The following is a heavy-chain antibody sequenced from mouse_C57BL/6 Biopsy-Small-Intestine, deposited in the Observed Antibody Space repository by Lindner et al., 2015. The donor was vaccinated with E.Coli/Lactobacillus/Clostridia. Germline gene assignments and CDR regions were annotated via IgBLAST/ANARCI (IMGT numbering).Heavy chain of an antibody. D-gene: IGHD2-5*01. CDR3: ARIYSNYVAWFAY. J-gene: IGHJ3*01. V-gene: IGHV1-22*01. Sequence: VQLQESGPELVKPGASVKMSCKASGYTFTDYNMHWVKQSHGKSLEWIGYINPNNGGTSYSQKFKGKATLTVNKSSSTAYMELRSLTSEDSAVYYCARIYSNYVAWFAYWGQGTLVTVSA. CDR1: GYTFTDYN. CDR2: INPNNGGT.